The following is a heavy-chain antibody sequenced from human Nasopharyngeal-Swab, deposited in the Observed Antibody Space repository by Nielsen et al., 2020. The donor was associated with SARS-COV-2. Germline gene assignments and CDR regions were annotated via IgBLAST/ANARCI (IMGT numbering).Heavy chain of an antibody. D-gene: IGHD6-19*01. Sequence: GGSLRLSCAASGFTFSSYCMSWVRQAPGKGLEWVANIKQDGSEKYYVDSVKGRFTISRDNAKNSLYLQMNSLRAEDTAVYYCARVRVAGTYYYYYYMDVWGKGTTVTVSS. CDR2: IKQDGSEK. CDR1: GFTFSSYC. V-gene: IGHV3-7*03. J-gene: IGHJ6*03. CDR3: ARVRVAGTYYYYYYMDV.